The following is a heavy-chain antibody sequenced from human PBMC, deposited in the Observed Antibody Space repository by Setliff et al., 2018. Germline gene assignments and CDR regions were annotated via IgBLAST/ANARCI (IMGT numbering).Heavy chain of an antibody. V-gene: IGHV4-61*02. Sequence: SETLSLTCTVSGGSISSGSYYWSWIRQPAGKGLEWVGRIYTSGRTNYNPSFKSRVTISVDTSKNQFSLKLSSVTAADTAVYYGARAFTYYNFWSGYGYGMDVWGQGTTVTVSS. CDR2: IYTSGRT. CDR1: GGSISSGSYY. D-gene: IGHD3-3*01. CDR3: ARAFTYYNFWSGYGYGMDV. J-gene: IGHJ6*02.